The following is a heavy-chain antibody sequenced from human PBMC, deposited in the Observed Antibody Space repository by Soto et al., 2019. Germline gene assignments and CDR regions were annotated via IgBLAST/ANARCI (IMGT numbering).Heavy chain of an antibody. V-gene: IGHV3-33*01. CDR1: GFTFSSYG. J-gene: IGHJ6*03. CDR2: IWYDGSNK. Sequence: GGSLRLSCAASGFTFSSYGMHWVRQAPGKGLEWVAVIWYDGSNKYYADSVKGRFTISRDNSKNTLYLQMNSLRAEDTAVYYCARPPGYQLKNYYYYYMDVWGKGTTVTVSS. D-gene: IGHD2-2*01. CDR3: ARPPGYQLKNYYYYYMDV.